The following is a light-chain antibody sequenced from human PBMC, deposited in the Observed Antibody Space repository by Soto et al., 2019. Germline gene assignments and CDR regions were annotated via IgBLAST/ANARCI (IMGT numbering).Light chain of an antibody. CDR1: SSDVGGYNY. V-gene: IGLV2-14*01. CDR2: DVS. Sequence: QSALTQPASVSGSPGQSITISCTGTSSDVGGYNYVSWYQQHPGKAPKLMIYDVSNRPSGVSNRFSGSKSGNTASLTSSGLQAEDEADYYCSSYTSSSTSRYVFGTGTKVTVL. J-gene: IGLJ1*01. CDR3: SSYTSSSTSRYV.